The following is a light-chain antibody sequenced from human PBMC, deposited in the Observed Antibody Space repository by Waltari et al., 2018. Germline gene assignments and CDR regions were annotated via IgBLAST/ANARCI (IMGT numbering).Light chain of an antibody. J-gene: IGLJ3*02. V-gene: IGLV2-23*01. CDR3: CSYAGGATWV. CDR2: EGT. CDR1: SDDVGSYNF. Sequence: QSALTQPASVSGSAGQSITISCTGTSDDVGSYNFVSWYQQNPGNAPRLLISEGTKRPAGGSSRFSGSKAGITASRTISGLQTEDEADYYCCSYAGGATWVFGGGTKLTVL.